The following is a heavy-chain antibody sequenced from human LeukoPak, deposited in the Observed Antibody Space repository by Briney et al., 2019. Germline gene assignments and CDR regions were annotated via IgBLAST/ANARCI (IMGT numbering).Heavy chain of an antibody. J-gene: IGHJ3*02. CDR1: GYKFASHW. D-gene: IGHD3-3*01. CDR3: ARQAGYYDFSNPHHLVRGTPGVFDI. V-gene: IGHV5-51*01. CDR2: VYPDDSDT. Sequence: GESLKISCKGSGYKFASHWIVWVRQMSGKGLEWMGMVYPDDSDTRYGPSFEGQVAFSVDRSTNTAYLQWNSLKASDTAIYYCARQAGYYDFSNPHHLVRGTPGVFDIWGQGTVVAVSS.